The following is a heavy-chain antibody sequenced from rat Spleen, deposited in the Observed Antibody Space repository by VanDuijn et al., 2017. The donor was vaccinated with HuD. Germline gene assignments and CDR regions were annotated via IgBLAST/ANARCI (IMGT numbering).Heavy chain of an antibody. D-gene: IGHD1-12*03. V-gene: IGHV3-1*01. CDR2: ISYSGST. CDR3: ARYYDGSTGYWYFDF. J-gene: IGHJ1*01. CDR1: GYSITSNY. Sequence: EVQLQESGPGLVKPSQSLSLTCSVTGYSITSNYWGWIRKFPGNKMEWIGHISYSGSTSYKPSLKSRISITRDTSKNQFFLQLNSVTTEDTATYYCARYYDGSTGYWYFDFWGPGTMVTVSS.